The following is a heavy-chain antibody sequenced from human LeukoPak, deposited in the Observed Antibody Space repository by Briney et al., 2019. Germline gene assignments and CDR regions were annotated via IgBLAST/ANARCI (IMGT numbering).Heavy chain of an antibody. CDR3: ARAAPYYYYMDV. CDR1: GGSISSYY. Sequence: SETLSLTCTVSGGSISSYYWSWIRQPPGKGLEWIGYIYYSGSTNYNPSLKSRVTISVDTSKNQFSLKLSSVTAADTAVYYCARAAPYYYYMDVWGKGTTVTISS. J-gene: IGHJ6*03. CDR2: IYYSGST. V-gene: IGHV4-59*01.